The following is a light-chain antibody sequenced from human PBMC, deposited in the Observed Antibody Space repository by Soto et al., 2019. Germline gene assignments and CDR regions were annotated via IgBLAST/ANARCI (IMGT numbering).Light chain of an antibody. Sequence: EFVLTQSPGALSVSPGETVSLSCRASQPVDSNSLAWYHHKPGLAPRLLIFGASTRATRVPDRVSGSGSGTDFTLTISSLEPEDFAVYYCQQRSNWPPVTFGQGTRLEIK. V-gene: IGKV3D-20*02. CDR3: QQRSNWPPVT. CDR2: GAS. J-gene: IGKJ5*01. CDR1: QPVDSNS.